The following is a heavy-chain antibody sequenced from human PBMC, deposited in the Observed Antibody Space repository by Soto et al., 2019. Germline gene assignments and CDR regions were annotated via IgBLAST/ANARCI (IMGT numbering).Heavy chain of an antibody. CDR2: ISAYNVNT. CDR3: ARLTESFDY. V-gene: IGHV1-18*04. J-gene: IGHJ4*02. Sequence: ASLKVSFKASCYTFTIYFRILWLHSPLQWLEVMGWISAYNVNTNYAQKIHCRVTITTDTSTSTAYMELSSLRSDDTAVYYCARLTESFDYWGQGTLVTVSS. CDR1: CYTFTIYF.